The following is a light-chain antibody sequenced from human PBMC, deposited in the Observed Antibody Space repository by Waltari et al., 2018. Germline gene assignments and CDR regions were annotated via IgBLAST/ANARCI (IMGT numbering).Light chain of an antibody. Sequence: QSALTQPRSLSGSPGQSVTISCTGTFSDFTASVHVSWYQQHPGKAPKLITYGVTERPAGVPHRFSGSKSGDTASLTISGLQADDEADYYCCSYAGSYTWVFGGGTKLTVL. CDR3: CSYAGSYTWV. CDR1: FSDFTASVH. CDR2: GVT. J-gene: IGLJ3*02. V-gene: IGLV2-11*01.